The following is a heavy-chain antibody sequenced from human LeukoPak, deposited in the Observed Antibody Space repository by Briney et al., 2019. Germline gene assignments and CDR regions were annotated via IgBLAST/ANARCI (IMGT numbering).Heavy chain of an antibody. CDR3: ARGNILTGYCFDF. CDR1: GGSFSGYY. D-gene: IGHD3-9*01. CDR2: INHSGST. Sequence: SETLSLTCAVYGGSFSGYYWSWIRQPPGKGLEWIGEINHSGSTNYNPSLKSRVTISVDTSKNQFSLKLSSVTAADTAVYYCARGNILTGYCFDFWRQGALVTVSS. V-gene: IGHV4-34*01. J-gene: IGHJ4*02.